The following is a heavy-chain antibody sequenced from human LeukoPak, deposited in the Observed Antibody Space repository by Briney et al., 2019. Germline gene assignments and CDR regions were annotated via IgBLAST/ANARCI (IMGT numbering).Heavy chain of an antibody. V-gene: IGHV3-48*01. D-gene: IGHD6-6*01. CDR1: GFTFSSYS. CDR3: ARGSYSSSDYFDY. J-gene: IGHJ4*02. Sequence: GGSLRLSCAASGFTFSSYSMNWVRQAPGKGLEWVSYISSTGSTRYYADSVRGRFTISRDHAKNSLYLQMNSLRAEDTAVYYCARGSYSSSDYFDYWGQGTLVT. CDR2: ISSTGSTR.